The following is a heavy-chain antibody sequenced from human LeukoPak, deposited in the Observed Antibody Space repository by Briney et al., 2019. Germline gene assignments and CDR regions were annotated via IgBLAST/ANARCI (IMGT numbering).Heavy chain of an antibody. J-gene: IGHJ5*02. CDR3: ARSVLSMVRGKEHNWFDR. V-gene: IGHV1-69*06. Sequence: PVKVSCKASGGTFSSYAISWVRQAPGQGLEWMGRIIPIFGTANYAQKFQGRVTITADKSTSTAYMELSSLRSEDTAVYYCARSVLSMVRGKEHNWFDRWGQGTLVTVSS. CDR2: IIPIFGTA. CDR1: GGTFSSYA. D-gene: IGHD3-10*01.